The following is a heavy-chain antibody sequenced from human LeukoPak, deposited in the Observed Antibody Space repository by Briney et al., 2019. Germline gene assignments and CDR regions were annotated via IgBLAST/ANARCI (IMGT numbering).Heavy chain of an antibody. Sequence: SDTLSLTCGVSGGSVTSTNWWTWVRQPPRKGLEWIGEVHLDGRTNYNPSLKGRLTMSVDLSENHVSLKLTSVTAADTAVYYCAREGGFYRPLDYSGQGTLVTVSS. CDR3: AREGGFYRPLDY. D-gene: IGHD3-3*01. CDR1: GGSVTSTNW. CDR2: VHLDGRT. V-gene: IGHV4-4*02. J-gene: IGHJ4*02.